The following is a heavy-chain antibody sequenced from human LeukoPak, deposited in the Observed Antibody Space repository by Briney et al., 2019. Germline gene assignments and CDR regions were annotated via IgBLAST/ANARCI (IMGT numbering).Heavy chain of an antibody. Sequence: PSQTLSLTCAISGASIASGSYHWDWIRQPAGSRPEDIGRISAGGRTTYNPSLKSRLTISMDTSKNHVSLRLSSVTAADTAVYYCTRGGHDYGGSFDTWGQGILVTVSS. CDR2: ISAGGRT. CDR3: TRGGHDYGGSFDT. J-gene: IGHJ5*02. D-gene: IGHD4-23*01. CDR1: GASIASGSYH. V-gene: IGHV4-61*02.